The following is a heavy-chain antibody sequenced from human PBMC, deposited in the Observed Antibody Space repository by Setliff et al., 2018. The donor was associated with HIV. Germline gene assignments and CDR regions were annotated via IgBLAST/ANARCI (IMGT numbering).Heavy chain of an antibody. Sequence: PGGSLRLSCAASGFTFSTNAMNWVRQAPGKGLEWVSGISAGGGSTYYADSVKGRFTISRDNSKNTLYMQMNNLKVEDTAVYYCSKRGYVSAWYDEPVQFYQHMDDWGKGATVTVSS. J-gene: IGHJ6*03. CDR3: SKRGYVSAWYDEPVQFYQHMDD. CDR1: GFTFSTNA. V-gene: IGHV3-23*01. CDR2: ISAGGGST. D-gene: IGHD6-19*01.